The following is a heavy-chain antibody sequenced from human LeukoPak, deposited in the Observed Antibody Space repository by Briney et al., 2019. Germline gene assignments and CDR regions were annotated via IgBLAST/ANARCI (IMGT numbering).Heavy chain of an antibody. Sequence: ASVKVSCKASGYTFTSYGISWVRQAPGQGLEWMGWISAYNGNTNYAQKLQGRVTMTTDTSTSTAYMELRSLRSDDTAVYYCATVKVGATNYYFDYWGQGTLVTVSS. J-gene: IGHJ4*02. CDR1: GYTFTSYG. CDR3: ATVKVGATNYYFDY. CDR2: ISAYNGNT. D-gene: IGHD1-26*01. V-gene: IGHV1-18*01.